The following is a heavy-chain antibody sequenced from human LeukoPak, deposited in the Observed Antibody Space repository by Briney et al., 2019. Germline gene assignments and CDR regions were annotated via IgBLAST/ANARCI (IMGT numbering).Heavy chain of an antibody. CDR2: IKQDGSEK. D-gene: IGHD3-16*01. CDR3: ARGGGLDV. J-gene: IGHJ6*02. Sequence: PGGSLRLSCAASRFAFSSYWMNWVRQAPGKGLEWVANIKQDGSEKYYVDSVNGRFTISRDNAKNSLYLQMSNLRAEDTAVYFCARGGGLDVWGQGATVTVSS. V-gene: IGHV3-7*03. CDR1: RFAFSSYW.